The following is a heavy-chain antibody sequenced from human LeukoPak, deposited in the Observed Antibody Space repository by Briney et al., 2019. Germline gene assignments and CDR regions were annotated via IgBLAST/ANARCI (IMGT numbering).Heavy chain of an antibody. Sequence: GGSLRLSCAASGFTFSDYYMSWIRQAPGKGLEWVSYISSSGSTIYYADSVKGRFTISRDNAKNSPYLQMNSLRSDDTAVYYCARDTPYYGFKIYYYYMDVWGKGTTVTVSS. CDR2: ISSSGSTI. J-gene: IGHJ6*03. CDR3: ARDTPYYGFKIYYYYMDV. D-gene: IGHD1-26*01. V-gene: IGHV3-11*01. CDR1: GFTFSDYY.